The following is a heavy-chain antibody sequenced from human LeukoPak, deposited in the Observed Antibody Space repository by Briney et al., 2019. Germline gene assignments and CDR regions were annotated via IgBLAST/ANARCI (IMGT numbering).Heavy chain of an antibody. CDR3: ARDLFRHYCPNGVCYEFDY. Sequence: ASVKVSCKASGYTFTSYGISWVRQAPGLGLEWMGWISAYNGNTNYAQKLQGRVTMTTDTSTSTAHMELRSLRSDDTAVYYCARDLFRHYCPNGVCYEFDYWGQGTLVTVSS. D-gene: IGHD2-8*01. J-gene: IGHJ4*02. CDR1: GYTFTSYG. V-gene: IGHV1-18*01. CDR2: ISAYNGNT.